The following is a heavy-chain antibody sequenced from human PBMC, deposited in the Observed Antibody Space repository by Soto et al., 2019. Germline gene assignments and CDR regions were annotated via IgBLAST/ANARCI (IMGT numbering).Heavy chain of an antibody. V-gene: IGHV4-39*01. D-gene: IGHD2-15*01. CDR3: ARLILHAPGYCSGGSCYEGPFDY. CDR2: IYYSGST. J-gene: IGHJ4*02. Sequence: SQTLSLTCTVSGGSISSSSYYWGWIRQPPGKGLEWIGSIYYSGSTYYNPSLKSRVTISVDTSKNQFSLKLSSVTAADTAVYYCARLILHAPGYCSGGSCYEGPFDYWGQGTLVTVSS. CDR1: GGSISSSSYY.